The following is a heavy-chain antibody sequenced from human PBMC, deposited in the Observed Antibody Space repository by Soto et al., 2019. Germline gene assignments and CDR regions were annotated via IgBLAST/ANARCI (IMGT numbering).Heavy chain of an antibody. CDR2: IWYDGSNK. D-gene: IGHD6-13*01. J-gene: IGHJ4*02. Sequence: PGGSLRLSCAASGFTFSSYGMHWVRQAPGKGLEWVAVIWYDGSNKYYADSVKGRFTISRDNSKNTLYLQMNSLRAEDTAVYYCERGRTGYSSSWYEYWGQGTLVTVSS. CDR1: GFTFSSYG. V-gene: IGHV3-33*01. CDR3: ERGRTGYSSSWYEY.